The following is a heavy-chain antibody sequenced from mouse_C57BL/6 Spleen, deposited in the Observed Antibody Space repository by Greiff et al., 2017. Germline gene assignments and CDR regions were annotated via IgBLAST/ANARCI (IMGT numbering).Heavy chain of an antibody. D-gene: IGHD1-1*01. CDR1: GFSLTSYG. V-gene: IGHV2-5*01. J-gene: IGHJ2*01. Sequence: QVQLQQSGPGLVQPAQSLSITCTVSGFSLTSYGVHWVRQSPGKGLEWLGVIWRGGSTDYDAAFMSRQGITKANSKSQGFFKTNNMQAADTATFYSATTVVATDYFDYWGQGTTLTVSS. CDR2: IWRGGST. CDR3: ATTVVATDYFDY.